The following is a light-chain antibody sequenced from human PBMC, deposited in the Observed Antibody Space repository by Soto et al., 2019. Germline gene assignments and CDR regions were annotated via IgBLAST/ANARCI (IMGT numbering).Light chain of an antibody. CDR3: CSYAGSSTYV. J-gene: IGLJ1*01. Sequence: QSALAQPASVSGSPGQSITISCTGTSSDVGNYNLVSWYQQHPGRAPKLMIYEGSERPSGVSNRFSGSKSGNTASLTISGLQAEDEGDYYCCSYAGSSTYVFGTGTKVTV. CDR2: EGS. CDR1: SSDVGNYNL. V-gene: IGLV2-23*01.